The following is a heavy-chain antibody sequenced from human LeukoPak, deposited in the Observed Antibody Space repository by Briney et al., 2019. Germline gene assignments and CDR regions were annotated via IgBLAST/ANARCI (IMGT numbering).Heavy chain of an antibody. CDR3: AKDKGIAAAGISWFDP. CDR1: GFTFSSYS. CDR2: ISSSSSYI. Sequence: GGSLRLSCAASGFTFSSYSMNWVRQAPGKGLEWVSSISSSSSYIYYADSVKGRFTISRDNAKNSLYLQMNSLRAEDTAVYYCAKDKGIAAAGISWFDPWGQGTLVTVSS. J-gene: IGHJ5*02. D-gene: IGHD6-13*01. V-gene: IGHV3-21*01.